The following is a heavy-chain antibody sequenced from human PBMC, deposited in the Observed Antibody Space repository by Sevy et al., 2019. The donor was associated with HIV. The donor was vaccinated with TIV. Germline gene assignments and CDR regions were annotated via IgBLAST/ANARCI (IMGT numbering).Heavy chain of an antibody. D-gene: IGHD3-22*01. V-gene: IGHV3-23*01. Sequence: GESLKISCAASGFTFSSYAMSWVRQAPGKGLEWVSAISGSGGSTYYADSVKGRFTISRDNSKNTLYLQMNSLRAEDTAVYYCARGERYYDSSGYYRPPEYFQHWGQGTLVTVSS. J-gene: IGHJ1*01. CDR2: ISGSGGST. CDR1: GFTFSSYA. CDR3: ARGERYYDSSGYYRPPEYFQH.